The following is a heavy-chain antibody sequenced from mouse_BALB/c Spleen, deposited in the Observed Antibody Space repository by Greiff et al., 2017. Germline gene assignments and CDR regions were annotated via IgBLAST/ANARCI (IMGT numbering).Heavy chain of an antibody. V-gene: IGHV1-15*01. CDR1: GYTFTDYE. D-gene: IGHD2-4*01. Sequence: VKLMESGAELVRPGASVTLSCKASGYTFTDYEMHWVKQTPVHGLEWIGAIDPETGGTAYNQKFKGKATLTADKSSSTAYMELRSLTSEDSAVYYCTRRGDYDFFAYWGQGTLVTVSA. J-gene: IGHJ3*01. CDR3: TRRGDYDFFAY. CDR2: IDPETGGT.